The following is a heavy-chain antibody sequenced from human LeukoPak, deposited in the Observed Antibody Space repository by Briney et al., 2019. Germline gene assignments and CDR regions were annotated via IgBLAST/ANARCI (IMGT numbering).Heavy chain of an antibody. CDR1: GFIFSGST. J-gene: IGHJ4*02. Sequence: WGSLSLYCAATGFIFSGSTIYWVRQASGKGLERVVRIRGKANTYATLYAASVKGRFTISRDDSKNTAYLQMNSLKTEDTAVYYCTTWAYDYVWAYYFDYWGQGTLVTVSS. V-gene: IGHV3-73*01. D-gene: IGHD3-16*01. CDR3: TTWAYDYVWAYYFDY. CDR2: IRGKANTYAT.